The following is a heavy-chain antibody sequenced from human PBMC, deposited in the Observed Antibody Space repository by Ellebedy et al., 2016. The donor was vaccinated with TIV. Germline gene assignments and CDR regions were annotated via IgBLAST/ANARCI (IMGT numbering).Heavy chain of an antibody. J-gene: IGHJ2*01. CDR3: ARDRITGVGMWYFDL. V-gene: IGHV3-53*01. CDR1: GFTFSRYW. Sequence: GESLKISCAASGFTFSRYWMSWVRQAPGKGLEWVSVIYAGGSTYYADSVKGRFTISRDNSKNTLYLQMNSLRVEDTAIYYCARDRITGVGMWYFDLWGRGTLVTVSS. CDR2: IYAGGST. D-gene: IGHD1-14*01.